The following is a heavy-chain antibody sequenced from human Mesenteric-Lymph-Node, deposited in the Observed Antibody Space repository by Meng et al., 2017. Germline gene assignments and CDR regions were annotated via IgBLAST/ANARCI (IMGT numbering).Heavy chain of an antibody. Sequence: ASVKVSCKASGYTFTGYYMHWVRQAPGQGLEWMGWINPNSGGTNYAQKFQGRVTMTRDTSISTAYMELSRLRSDDTAVYYCATPYNLAPYLGYFVGGGFDIWGQGTMVTVSS. J-gene: IGHJ3*02. D-gene: IGHD2/OR15-2a*01. CDR1: GYTFTGYY. CDR2: INPNSGGT. V-gene: IGHV1-2*02. CDR3: ATPYNLAPYLGYFVGGGFDI.